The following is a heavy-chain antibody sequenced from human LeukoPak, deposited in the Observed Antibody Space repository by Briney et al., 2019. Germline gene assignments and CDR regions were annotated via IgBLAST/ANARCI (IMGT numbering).Heavy chain of an antibody. CDR3: AREGDDWNDNWFDP. CDR1: GFTVSSHY. V-gene: IGHV3-66*01. J-gene: IGHJ5*02. CDR2: IYSGGST. D-gene: IGHD1-1*01. Sequence: GGSLRLSCAVSGFTVSSHYMSWVRQAPGRGLEWVSLIYSGGSTYYADSVKGRFTISRDNSKNTLFLQMNSLRAEDTAVYYCAREGDDWNDNWFDPWGQGTLVTVSS.